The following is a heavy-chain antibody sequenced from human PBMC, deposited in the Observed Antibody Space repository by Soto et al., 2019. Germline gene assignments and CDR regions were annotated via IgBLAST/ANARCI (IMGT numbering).Heavy chain of an antibody. J-gene: IGHJ4*02. V-gene: IGHV4-61*08. CDR2: IYYAGST. D-gene: IGHD5-12*01. CDR1: WGYLINGGYS. CDR3: ARRIVATETFDY. Sequence: LETLSLTCSVLWGYLINGGYSRTLNRQPPGRGLEWIGFIYYAGSTKYSPSLNSRVTISVDTSKNQFSLTVTSVTAADMAFYYRARRIVATETFDYWGQGTLVTVSS.